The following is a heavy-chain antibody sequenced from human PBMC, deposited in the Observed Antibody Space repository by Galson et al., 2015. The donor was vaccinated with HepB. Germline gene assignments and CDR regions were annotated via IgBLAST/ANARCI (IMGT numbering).Heavy chain of an antibody. V-gene: IGHV3-7*03. J-gene: IGHJ4*02. Sequence: SLRLSCAASGFTLSSYWMSWVRQAPGKGLEWVANIKQDGSEKYYVDSVKGRFTISRDNAKNSLYLQMNSLRAEDTAVYYCARAVLSDYWGQGTLVTVSS. CDR2: IKQDGSEK. CDR3: ARAVLSDY. CDR1: GFTLSSYW.